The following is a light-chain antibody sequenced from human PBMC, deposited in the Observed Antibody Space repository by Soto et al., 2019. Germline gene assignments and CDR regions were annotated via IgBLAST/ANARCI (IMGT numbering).Light chain of an antibody. CDR2: AAS. CDR1: QNIRNY. J-gene: IGKJ2*01. V-gene: IGKV1-39*01. Sequence: DIQMTQSPSSLSASVGDRVTITCRASQNIRNYLNWYQQRPGKTPNLLVYAASNLRGGVPSRFSGSGSGTGFTLTISTLQPEDFATYYCQQIHSTSSYTFGQGTRVYIK. CDR3: QQIHSTSSYT.